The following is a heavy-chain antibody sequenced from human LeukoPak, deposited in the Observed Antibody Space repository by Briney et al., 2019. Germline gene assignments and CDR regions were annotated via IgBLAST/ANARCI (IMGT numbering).Heavy chain of an antibody. J-gene: IGHJ4*02. CDR1: GGSFSGYY. V-gene: IGHV4-34*01. Sequence: SETLSLTCAVYGGSFSGYYWSWIRQPPGKGPEWIGEINHSGSTNYNPSLKSRVTISVDTSKNQFSLKLSSVTAADTAVYYCARGVTQGFDYWGQGTLVTVSS. CDR2: INHSGST. CDR3: ARGVTQGFDY. D-gene: IGHD2-21*02.